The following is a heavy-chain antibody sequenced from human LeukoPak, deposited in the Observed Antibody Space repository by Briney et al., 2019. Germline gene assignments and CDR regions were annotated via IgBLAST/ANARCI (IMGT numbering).Heavy chain of an antibody. CDR2: IYHSGST. CDR1: GGSISSGGYS. CDR3: ARVHNYCSGGSCQYYFDY. Sequence: SETLSLTCAVSGGSISSGGYSWSWIRQPPGKGLEWIGYIYHSGSTYYNPSLKSRATISVDRSKNQFSLKLSSVTAADTAVYYCARVHNYCSGGSCQYYFDYWGQGTLVTVSS. D-gene: IGHD2-15*01. V-gene: IGHV4-30-2*01. J-gene: IGHJ4*02.